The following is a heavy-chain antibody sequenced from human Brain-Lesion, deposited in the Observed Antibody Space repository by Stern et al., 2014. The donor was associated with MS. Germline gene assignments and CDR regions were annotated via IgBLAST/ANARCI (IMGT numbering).Heavy chain of an antibody. J-gene: IGHJ6*02. Sequence: VQLVESGAEVQKPGASVKVSCKTSGYIFTGYYIHWVRQAPGQGLEGIAWINPNTGGTTYAQKVQGRVTMSRDTSISTAYVELSSLTSDDTAVYYCARDQRGITIFGVVTDYYYLGMDVWGQGTTVTVSS. CDR1: GYIFTGYY. D-gene: IGHD3-3*01. CDR2: INPNTGGT. CDR3: ARDQRGITIFGVVTDYYYLGMDV. V-gene: IGHV1-2*02.